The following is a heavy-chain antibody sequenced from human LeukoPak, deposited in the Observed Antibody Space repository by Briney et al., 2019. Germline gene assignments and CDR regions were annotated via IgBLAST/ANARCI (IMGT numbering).Heavy chain of an antibody. D-gene: IGHD2-2*01. V-gene: IGHV1-24*01. CDR3: ARDMGPPGDCSSSTCYAPYGMDV. CDR1: GYTLTELS. Sequence: GASVKVSCKVSGYTLTELSMHWVRQAPGKGLEWMGGFDPEDGETIYAQKFQGRVTMTEDTSTDTAYMELSSLRSEDTAVYYCARDMGPPGDCSSSTCYAPYGMDVWGQGTTVTVSS. J-gene: IGHJ6*02. CDR2: FDPEDGET.